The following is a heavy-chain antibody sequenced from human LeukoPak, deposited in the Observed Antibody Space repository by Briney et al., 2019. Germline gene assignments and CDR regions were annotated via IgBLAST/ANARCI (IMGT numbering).Heavy chain of an antibody. D-gene: IGHD5-18*01. J-gene: IGHJ4*02. CDR1: GLTFSRYA. CDR2: ISGSGDST. V-gene: IGHV3-23*01. Sequence: GGSLRLSCAASGLTFSRYAMSWVRQAPGKGLEWVSGISGSGDSTYYADSVKGRVTISRDNSKNTLYLQMSSLRAEDTAIYYCARAGYNYGTSDLDYWGQGTLVTVSS. CDR3: ARAGYNYGTSDLDY.